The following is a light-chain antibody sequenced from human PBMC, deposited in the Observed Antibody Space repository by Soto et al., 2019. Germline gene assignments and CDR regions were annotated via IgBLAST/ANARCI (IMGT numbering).Light chain of an antibody. Sequence: DIQMTQTPSTLSGSVGDRVTITCRASQTISSWLAWYQQKPGKAPKLLIYKASSLESGVPSRFSGSGSGTEFTLTITSLQPDDFATYYCQQYNSYSRTFGQGTKV. J-gene: IGKJ1*01. CDR1: QTISSW. V-gene: IGKV1-5*03. CDR3: QQYNSYSRT. CDR2: KAS.